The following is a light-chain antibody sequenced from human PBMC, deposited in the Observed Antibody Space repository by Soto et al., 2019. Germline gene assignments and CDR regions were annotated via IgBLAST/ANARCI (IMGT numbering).Light chain of an antibody. CDR3: QSYDSSLSGSYV. Sequence: QSVLTQPPSVSAAPGQKVTISCSGSSSNIENYYVSWYQQLPGTAPKLLIYGNSNRPSGVPDRFSGSKSGTSASLAITGLQAEDEADYYCQSYDSSLSGSYVFGTGTKVTVL. V-gene: IGLV1-40*01. CDR1: SSNIENYY. CDR2: GNS. J-gene: IGLJ1*01.